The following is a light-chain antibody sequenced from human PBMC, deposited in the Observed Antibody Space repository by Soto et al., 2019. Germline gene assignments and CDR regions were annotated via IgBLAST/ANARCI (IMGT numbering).Light chain of an antibody. V-gene: IGKV3-15*01. J-gene: IGKJ3*01. Sequence: EAVMTQSPATLSVSPGERPTLSCRASQSVSSNLAWYQQKPGQAPRLLIYDASTRSTGIPARLSGSGSGTDFTLTISSLQSEDFAVYYCQQYNTWPLTFGPGTKVDIK. CDR1: QSVSSN. CDR2: DAS. CDR3: QQYNTWPLT.